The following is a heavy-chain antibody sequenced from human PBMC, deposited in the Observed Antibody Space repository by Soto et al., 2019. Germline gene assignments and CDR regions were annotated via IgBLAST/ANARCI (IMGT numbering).Heavy chain of an antibody. V-gene: IGHV1-69*06. CDR1: GGTFSSYA. CDR3: ARVAPRDKNYYYYGMDV. D-gene: IGHD3-10*01. CDR2: IIPIFGTA. Sequence: GASVKVSCKASGGTFSSYAISWVRQAPGQGLEWMGGIIPIFGTANYAQKFQGRVTITADKSTSTAYMELSSLRSEDTAVYYCARVAPRDKNYYYYGMDVWGQGTTVTSP. J-gene: IGHJ6*02.